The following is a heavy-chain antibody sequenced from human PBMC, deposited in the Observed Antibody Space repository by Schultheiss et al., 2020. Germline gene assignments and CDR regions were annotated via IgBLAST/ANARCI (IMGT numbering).Heavy chain of an antibody. CDR3: ARDFRSGSYFDY. CDR2: INPNSGGT. V-gene: IGHV1-2*02. D-gene: IGHD3-3*01. Sequence: ASVTVSFKASGYTFTGYYMHWVRQAPGQGLEWMGWINPNSGGTNYAQKFQGRVTITADKSTSTAYMELSSLRSEDTAVYYCARDFRSGSYFDYWGQGTLVTVS. J-gene: IGHJ4*02. CDR1: GYTFTGYY.